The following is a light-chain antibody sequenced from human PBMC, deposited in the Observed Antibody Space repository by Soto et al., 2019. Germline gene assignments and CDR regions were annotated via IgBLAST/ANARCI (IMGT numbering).Light chain of an antibody. J-gene: IGLJ1*01. V-gene: IGLV1-51*02. CDR1: SSIIGNYY. CDR2: END. CDR3: GTWDSSLSIFV. Sequence: QSVLTQPPSVSAAPGQKVTMSCSGGSSIIGNYYVSWHQQLPGTAPKLLIYENDKRPSGIPDRFSGSKSGTSATLGITGLQTGDEADYYCGTWDSSLSIFVFGPGTKVTDL.